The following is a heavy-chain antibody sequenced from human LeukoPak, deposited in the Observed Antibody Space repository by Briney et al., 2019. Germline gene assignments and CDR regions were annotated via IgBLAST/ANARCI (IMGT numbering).Heavy chain of an antibody. J-gene: IGHJ4*02. CDR2: ISAYNGNT. D-gene: IGHD2-2*01. CDR1: GYTFTSYD. Sequence: GASVKVSCKASGYTFTSYDISWVRQAPGQGLEWMGWISAYNGNTNYAHKLQGRVTMTTDTSISTAYMELSRLRSDDTAVYYCARARRYCSSTSCYSPVGYWGQGTLVTVSS. V-gene: IGHV1-18*01. CDR3: ARARRYCSSTSCYSPVGY.